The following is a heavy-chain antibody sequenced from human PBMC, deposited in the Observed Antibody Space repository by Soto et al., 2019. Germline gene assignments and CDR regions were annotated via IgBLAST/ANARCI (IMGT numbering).Heavy chain of an antibody. J-gene: IGHJ6*01. V-gene: IGHV4-31*03. CDR3: ARSTAYDELFGVLPAHLGMDV. Sequence: SETLSLTCTVSGGSISSGGYYWSWIRQHPGKGLEWIGYIYYSGSTYYNPSLKSRVTISVDTAKNHFSLKLSSLTAADPSVYYCARSTAYDELFGVLPAHLGMDVWGQGTTVTV. CDR1: GGSISSGGYY. CDR2: IYYSGST. D-gene: IGHD3-3*01.